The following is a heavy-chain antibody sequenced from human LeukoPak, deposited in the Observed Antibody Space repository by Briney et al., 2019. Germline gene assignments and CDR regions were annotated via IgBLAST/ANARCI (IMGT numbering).Heavy chain of an antibody. J-gene: IGHJ5*02. CDR2: IRSKAYGGTT. CDR1: GFTFGDYA. Sequence: PGGSLRLSCTASGFTFGDYAMSWVRQAPGKGLEWVGFIRSKAYGGTTEYAASVKGRFTISRDDSKSIAYLQMNSLKTEDTAVYYCTSQLLWFGELLQPRAWGQGTLVTVSS. CDR3: TSQLLWFGELLQPRA. D-gene: IGHD3-10*01. V-gene: IGHV3-49*04.